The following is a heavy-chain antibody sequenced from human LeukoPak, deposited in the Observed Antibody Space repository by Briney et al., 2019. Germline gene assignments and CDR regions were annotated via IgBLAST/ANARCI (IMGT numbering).Heavy chain of an antibody. CDR2: IIPIVGTA. Sequence: ASVKVSCKASGGTFSSYAISWVRQAPGQGLEWMGGIIPIVGTANYAQKFQGRVTIATDESTSTAYMELSSLRSEDTAVYYCARAGEGTYYDFWSGYLSPFYYYYMDVWGKGTTVTVSS. J-gene: IGHJ6*03. CDR1: GGTFSSYA. D-gene: IGHD3-3*01. CDR3: ARAGEGTYYDFWSGYLSPFYYYYMDV. V-gene: IGHV1-69*05.